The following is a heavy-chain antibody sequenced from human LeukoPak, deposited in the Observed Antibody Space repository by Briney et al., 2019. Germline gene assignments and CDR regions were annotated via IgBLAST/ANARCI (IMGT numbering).Heavy chain of an antibody. Sequence: GGSLRLSCAASGFTFSSYAMSWVRQAPGMGLEWVSAISGSGGSTYYADSVKGRFNISRDNSKNTLYLQMNSLRAEDTAVYYCAKFSRPRGYCSGGSCPNIDYWGQGTLVTVSS. J-gene: IGHJ4*02. CDR3: AKFSRPRGYCSGGSCPNIDY. CDR2: ISGSGGST. V-gene: IGHV3-23*01. CDR1: GFTFSSYA. D-gene: IGHD2-15*01.